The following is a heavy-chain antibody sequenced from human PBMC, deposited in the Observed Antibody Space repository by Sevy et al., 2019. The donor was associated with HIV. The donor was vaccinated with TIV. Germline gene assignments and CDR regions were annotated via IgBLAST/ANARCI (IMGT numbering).Heavy chain of an antibody. V-gene: IGHV3-53*01. Sequence: GGSLRLSCAASGFTVSSNYMSWVRQAPGKGLEWVSVIYSGGSTYYADSVKGRFTISRDNSKNTLDLQMNSLRAEDTAVYYCAREERYCSGGICPIFWGQGTLVTVSS. CDR3: AREERYCSGGICPIF. D-gene: IGHD2-15*01. CDR2: IYSGGST. J-gene: IGHJ4*02. CDR1: GFTVSSNY.